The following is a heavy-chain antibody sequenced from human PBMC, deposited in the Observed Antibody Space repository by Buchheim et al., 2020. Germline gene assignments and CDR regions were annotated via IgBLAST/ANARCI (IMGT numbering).Heavy chain of an antibody. CDR1: GFTFGSYA. D-gene: IGHD6-25*01. CDR2: ISYDGNYK. Sequence: QVQLVESGGGVVQPGRSLRLSCAASGFTFGSYAVHWVRQAPGKGLEWMAVISYDGNYKSYADSVKGRFTISRDNSQNTLYLQMNSLRTEDTAVYYCARDRGVADAPDYWGQGTL. CDR3: ARDRGVADAPDY. J-gene: IGHJ4*02. V-gene: IGHV3-30-3*01.